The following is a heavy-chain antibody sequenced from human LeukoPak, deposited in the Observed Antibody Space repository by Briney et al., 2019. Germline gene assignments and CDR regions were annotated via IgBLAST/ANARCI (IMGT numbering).Heavy chain of an antibody. V-gene: IGHV3-23*01. CDR3: AKWGDYDVLTGYYVSDY. CDR1: GFTFSNYA. Sequence: GGSLRLSCAASGFTFSNYAMSWVRQAPGKGREWVSAITGSGGNTYYADSVKGRFTISRDNSKNTVFLQMNSLRAEDTAVYYCAKWGDYDVLTGYYVSDYWGQGTLVTVSS. CDR2: ITGSGGNT. D-gene: IGHD3-9*01. J-gene: IGHJ4*02.